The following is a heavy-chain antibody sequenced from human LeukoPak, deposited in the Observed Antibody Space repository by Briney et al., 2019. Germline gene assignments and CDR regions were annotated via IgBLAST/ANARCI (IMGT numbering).Heavy chain of an antibody. V-gene: IGHV1-2*06. D-gene: IGHD3-22*01. J-gene: IGHJ6*02. CDR1: GYTFTGYY. CDR3: AGGDSSDPYYYYGMDV. CDR2: INPNSGGT. Sequence: ASVKVSCKASGYTFTGYYMHWVRQAPGQGLEWMGRINPNSGGTNYAQKLQGRVTMTTDTSTSTAYMELRSLRSDDTAVYYCAGGDSSDPYYYYGMDVWGQGTTVTVSS.